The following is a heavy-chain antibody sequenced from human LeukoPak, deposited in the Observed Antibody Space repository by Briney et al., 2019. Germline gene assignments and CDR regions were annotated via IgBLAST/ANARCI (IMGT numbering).Heavy chain of an antibody. Sequence: GGSLRLSCAASGFTVSSNYMSWVRQAPGKGLEWGSVIYSGGSTYYADSVKGRFTISRDNSKNTLYLQMNSLRAEDTAVYYCAAAVAVDYNWFDPWGQGTLVTVSS. CDR2: IYSGGST. D-gene: IGHD6-19*01. J-gene: IGHJ5*02. CDR1: GFTVSSNY. V-gene: IGHV3-53*01. CDR3: AAAVAVDYNWFDP.